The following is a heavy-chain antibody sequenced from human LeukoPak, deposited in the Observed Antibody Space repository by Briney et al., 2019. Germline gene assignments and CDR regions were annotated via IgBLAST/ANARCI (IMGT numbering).Heavy chain of an antibody. V-gene: IGHV3-9*01. CDR3: AKEGRRSGWYDYYYGMDV. CDR1: GFTFDDYA. D-gene: IGHD6-19*01. CDR2: ISWNSGSI. Sequence: PGRSLRLSCAASGFTFDDYAMHWVRQAPGKGLEWVSGISWNSGSIGYADSVKGRFTISRDNAKNSLYLQMNSLRAEDTALYYCAKEGRRSGWYDYYYGMDVWGQGTTVTVSS. J-gene: IGHJ6*02.